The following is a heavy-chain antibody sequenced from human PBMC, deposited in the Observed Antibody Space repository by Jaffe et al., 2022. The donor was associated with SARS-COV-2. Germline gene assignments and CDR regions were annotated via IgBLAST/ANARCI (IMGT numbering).Heavy chain of an antibody. V-gene: IGHV3-21*01. Sequence: EVQLVESGGGLVKPGGSLRLSCAASGFTFSSYSMNWVRQAPGKGLEWVSSISSSSSYIYYADSVKGRFTISRDNAKNSLYLQMNSLRAEDTAVYYCASPSGAAAGPYYFDYWGQGTLVTVSS. D-gene: IGHD6-13*01. CDR3: ASPSGAAAGPYYFDY. CDR1: GFTFSSYS. J-gene: IGHJ4*02. CDR2: ISSSSSYI.